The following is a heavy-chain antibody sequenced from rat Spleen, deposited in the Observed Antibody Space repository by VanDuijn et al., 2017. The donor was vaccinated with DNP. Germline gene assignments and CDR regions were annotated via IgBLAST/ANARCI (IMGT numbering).Heavy chain of an antibody. CDR2: ITYDGSKT. J-gene: IGHJ2*01. CDR3: ARRVAPFDY. D-gene: IGHD1-11*01. V-gene: IGHV5S10*01. Sequence: EVQLVESGGGVVQSGRSLKVSCAASGFTFSDYNMAWVRQTPKKGLEWVATITYDGSKTYYRDSVKGRFTISRDNAKSTLYLQMDSLRSEDTATYYCARRVAPFDYWGQGVMVTVSS. CDR1: GFTFSDYN.